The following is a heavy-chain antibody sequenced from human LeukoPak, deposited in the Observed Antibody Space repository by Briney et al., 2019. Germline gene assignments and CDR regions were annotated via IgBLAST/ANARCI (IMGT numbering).Heavy chain of an antibody. CDR2: ISAYNGNT. V-gene: IGHV1-18*04. J-gene: IGHJ4*02. CDR3: ARDGSKIAVAGSIDY. Sequence: ASAKVSCKASGYTFTSYAISWVRQAPGQGLEWMGWISAYNGNTNYAQKLQGRVTMTTDTSTSTAYMELRSLRSDDTAVYYCARDGSKIAVAGSIDYWGQGTLVTVSS. D-gene: IGHD6-19*01. CDR1: GYTFTSYA.